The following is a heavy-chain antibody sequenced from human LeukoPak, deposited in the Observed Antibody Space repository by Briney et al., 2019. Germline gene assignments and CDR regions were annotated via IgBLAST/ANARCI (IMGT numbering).Heavy chain of an antibody. Sequence: ASVKVSCKTSGYTFTEYYVHWVRQAPGQGLEWMGWINPNRDDTHYAQKFQGRVTMTRDTSTSTAYMELSSLRSDDTAVYYCARVGGYDSSGYYSLYYYYYYMDVWGKGTTVTVSS. D-gene: IGHD3-22*01. CDR1: GYTFTEYY. V-gene: IGHV1-2*02. CDR3: ARVGGYDSSGYYSLYYYYYYMDV. CDR2: INPNRDDT. J-gene: IGHJ6*03.